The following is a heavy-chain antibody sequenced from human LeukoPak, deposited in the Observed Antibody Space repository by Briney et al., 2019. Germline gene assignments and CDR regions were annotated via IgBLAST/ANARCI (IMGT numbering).Heavy chain of an antibody. J-gene: IGHJ3*02. CDR2: VYYNEGT. V-gene: IGHV4-39*01. Sequence: SDTLTLPCTVSSDSINSISFYWGRICKPPLKWVESIESVYYNEGTYFSASLKRRVTISIDTSKNQSSLKVASVTGAETAVYYCAGRSGSWLSAFDIWGQGTVGSDSS. D-gene: IGHD3-10*01. CDR3: AGRSGSWLSAFDI. CDR1: SDSINSISFY.